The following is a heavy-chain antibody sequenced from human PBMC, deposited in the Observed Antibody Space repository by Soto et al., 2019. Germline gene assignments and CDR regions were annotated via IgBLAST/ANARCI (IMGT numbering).Heavy chain of an antibody. V-gene: IGHV1-18*04. Sequence: ASVELSWEASGYGFTSYGRSWVRQATGQGLEWMGWISAYNGNTNYAQKLQGRVTMTTDTSTSTAYMELRSLRSDDTAVYYCAREHYSSYFDYWGQGTLVSVSS. J-gene: IGHJ4*02. D-gene: IGHD3-10*01. CDR3: AREHYSSYFDY. CDR1: GYGFTSYG. CDR2: ISAYNGNT.